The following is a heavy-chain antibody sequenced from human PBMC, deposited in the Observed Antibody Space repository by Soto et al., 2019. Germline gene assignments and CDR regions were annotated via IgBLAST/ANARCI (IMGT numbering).Heavy chain of an antibody. D-gene: IGHD6-13*01. J-gene: IGHJ4*02. CDR1: GFTFSNYA. V-gene: IGHV3-23*01. CDR3: AKARSAAAGLFDD. Sequence: TGGSLRLSCAASGFTFSNYAMSWGRQAPGRGLEWVSPISGSGGITYYADSVKGRFTISRDNSKNTLYLQMNSLRAEDTAVYYCAKARSAAAGLFDDWGQGTLVTVSS. CDR2: ISGSGGIT.